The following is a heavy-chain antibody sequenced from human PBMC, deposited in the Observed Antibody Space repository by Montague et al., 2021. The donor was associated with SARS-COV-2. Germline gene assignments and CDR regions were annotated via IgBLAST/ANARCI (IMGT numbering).Heavy chain of an antibody. J-gene: IGHJ4*02. CDR2: IYCSGTT. D-gene: IGHD6-19*01. V-gene: IGHV4-39*01. CDR1: GGSISSSNYY. CDR3: ARETYTSGWFQQFVY. Sequence: SETLSLTCTVSGGSISSSNYYWGWIRQPPGKGLEWIGSIYCSGTTYYNPSLQSRVTISVDTSKKQFSLKLSSVTAADTAVYYCARETYTSGWFQQFVYGGKGTLVTVSS.